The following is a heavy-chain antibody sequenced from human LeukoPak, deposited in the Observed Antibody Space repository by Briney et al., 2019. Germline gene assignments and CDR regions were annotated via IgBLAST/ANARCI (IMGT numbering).Heavy chain of an antibody. V-gene: IGHV4-39*01. Sequence: PSETLSLTXTVSGGSISSSSYYWGWIRQPPGKGLEWIGSIYYSGSTYYNPSLKSRVTISVDTSKNQFSLKLSSVTAADTAVYYCARRNSYYGSGSYYYYMDVWGKGTTVTVSS. J-gene: IGHJ6*03. CDR3: ARRNSYYGSGSYYYYMDV. D-gene: IGHD3-10*01. CDR1: GGSISSSSYY. CDR2: IYYSGST.